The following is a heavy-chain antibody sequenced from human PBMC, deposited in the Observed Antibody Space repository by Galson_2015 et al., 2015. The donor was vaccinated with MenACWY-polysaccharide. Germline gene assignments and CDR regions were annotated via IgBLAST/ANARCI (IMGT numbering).Heavy chain of an antibody. D-gene: IGHD2/OR15-2a*01. CDR1: GFTFSTYA. CDR2: ISYDGSNK. CDR3: AREYCNRSTCFGMDV. V-gene: IGHV3-30*04. Sequence: SLRLSCAASGFTFSTYAMHWVRQAPGKGLEWVTVISYDGSNKYYADSVKGRFTISRDSSQNSFYLQMSSLRADDTAVYYCAREYCNRSTCFGMDVWGQGTTVTVFS. J-gene: IGHJ6*02.